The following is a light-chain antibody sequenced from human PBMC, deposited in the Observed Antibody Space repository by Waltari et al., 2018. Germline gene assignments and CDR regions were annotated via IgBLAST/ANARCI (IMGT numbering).Light chain of an antibody. CDR3: QQYYTTPCT. J-gene: IGKJ2*02. V-gene: IGKV4-1*01. CDR1: QSVLSSTNSNNY. Sequence: DIVLTQFPVSLALSLGERATISCRSSQSVLSSTNSNNYVAWYQQRPGQPPKLLFYWASTRVSGVPDRFDGSGSGTDFTLTIRSLQAEDLAVDYCQQYYTTPCTFGQGTRLEIK. CDR2: WAS.